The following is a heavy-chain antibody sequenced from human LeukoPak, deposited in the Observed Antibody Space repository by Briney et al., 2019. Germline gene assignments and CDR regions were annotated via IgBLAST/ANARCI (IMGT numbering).Heavy chain of an antibody. CDR3: AKGETSWPEPADKFDP. CDR2: ISGSGGST. V-gene: IGHV3-23*01. D-gene: IGHD1-26*01. Sequence: GGSLSLSCAASGFTFSSYAMRWVRQAPGKGLEGVSAISGSGGSTYYADSVKGRFTISRDNSKNTLYLQMNSLRAEDTAVYYCAKGETSWPEPADKFDPWGQGTLVTVSS. CDR1: GFTFSSYA. J-gene: IGHJ5*02.